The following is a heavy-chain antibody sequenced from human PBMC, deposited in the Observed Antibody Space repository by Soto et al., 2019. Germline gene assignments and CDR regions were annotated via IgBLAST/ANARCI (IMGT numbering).Heavy chain of an antibody. D-gene: IGHD3-16*01. Sequence: EVQLVESGGGLVQPGGSLRLSCKTSGFTFSGYWMSWVRQAPGKGLEWVANVKKDGSDRYYVDSVKGRFTISRDNAKNSLYLEMNNLRAEDTAVYYCARGGGNFDQWGQGTLVTVSS. CDR3: ARGGGNFDQ. CDR2: VKKDGSDR. V-gene: IGHV3-7*04. J-gene: IGHJ4*02. CDR1: GFTFSGYW.